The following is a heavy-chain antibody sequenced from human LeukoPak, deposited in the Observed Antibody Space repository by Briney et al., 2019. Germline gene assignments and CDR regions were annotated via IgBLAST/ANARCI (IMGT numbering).Heavy chain of an antibody. Sequence: GGSLRLSCAASGFTFSSYSMNWVRQAPGKGLEWVSYISSSSSTIYYADSVKGRFTISRDNAKNSLYLQMNSLRAEDTAVYYCARASWGSSSWYYFDYWGQGTLVTVSS. J-gene: IGHJ4*02. CDR1: GFTFSSYS. V-gene: IGHV3-48*01. CDR3: ARASWGSSSWYYFDY. D-gene: IGHD6-13*01. CDR2: ISSSSSTI.